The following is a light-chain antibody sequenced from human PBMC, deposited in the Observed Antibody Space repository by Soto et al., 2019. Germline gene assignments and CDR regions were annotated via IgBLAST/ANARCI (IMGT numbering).Light chain of an antibody. CDR3: SSYTSSXTLVX. J-gene: IGLJ2*01. Sequence: QSALTQPASVSGSPGQSITISCTGTSSDVGGYNYVSWYQQHPGKAPKLMIYDVSNRPSGISNRFSGSKSGNTASLTISGLQAEDEADYYCSSYTSSXTLVXXXGXXKLTVL. CDR2: DVS. V-gene: IGLV2-14*01. CDR1: SSDVGGYNY.